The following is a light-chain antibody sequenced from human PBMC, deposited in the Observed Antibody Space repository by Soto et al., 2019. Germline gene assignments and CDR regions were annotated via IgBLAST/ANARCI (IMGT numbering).Light chain of an antibody. CDR3: SSYTSRRTQV. J-gene: IGLJ1*01. Sequence: QSVLTQPASVSGSPGQSITISCTGTSSDLAIYNYVSWYQQHPGKAPELMIYEVSNRPSGVSNRFSGSKSGNTASLTISGLQAEDEADYYCSSYTSRRTQVFGTGTKV. CDR2: EVS. V-gene: IGLV2-14*01. CDR1: SSDLAIYNY.